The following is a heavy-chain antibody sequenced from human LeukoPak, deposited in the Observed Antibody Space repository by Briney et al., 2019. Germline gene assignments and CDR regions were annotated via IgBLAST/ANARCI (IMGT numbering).Heavy chain of an antibody. J-gene: IGHJ4*02. V-gene: IGHV4-39*01. CDR3: ARSRYDSGTYALEE. CDR2: ISYGGST. CDR1: GGSVSSTTYY. Sequence: SETLSLTCSVSGGSVSSTTYYWGWIRQPPGKGLEWIGSISYGGSTYYNPSLKSRLTISVDTSKNQFSLELSSVTAADTAVCFCARSRYDSGTYALEEWGQGTLVTVSS. D-gene: IGHD3-10*01.